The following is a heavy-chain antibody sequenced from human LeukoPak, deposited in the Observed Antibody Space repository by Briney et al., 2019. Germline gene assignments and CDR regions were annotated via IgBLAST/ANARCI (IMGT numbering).Heavy chain of an antibody. CDR1: GGSISSSSYY. CDR2: IYYSGST. Sequence: SETLSLTCTVSGGSISSSSYYWGWIRQPPGKGLEWIGSIYYSGSTYYNPSLKSRVTLSVDTSKNQFSLKLSSVTAADTAVYYCASPGGGSCSGGSCYSTWYFDLWGRGTLVTVSS. D-gene: IGHD2-15*01. J-gene: IGHJ2*01. CDR3: ASPGGGSCSGGSCYSTWYFDL. V-gene: IGHV4-39*01.